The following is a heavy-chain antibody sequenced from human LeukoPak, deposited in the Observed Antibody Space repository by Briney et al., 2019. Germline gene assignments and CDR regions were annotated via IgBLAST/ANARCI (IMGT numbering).Heavy chain of an antibody. CDR1: GFNFQYAW. Sequence: NSGGSLRLSCAGSGFNFQYAWMTWVRQAPGEGLEWVGRIKSKRDGETTDYAALVKSRFSISRDDSKNTVYLQMNSLRTEDTAVYYCTSLVGSPTYWGQGTLVAVSS. CDR3: TSLVGSPTY. J-gene: IGHJ4*02. D-gene: IGHD4-23*01. V-gene: IGHV3-15*01. CDR2: IKSKRDGETT.